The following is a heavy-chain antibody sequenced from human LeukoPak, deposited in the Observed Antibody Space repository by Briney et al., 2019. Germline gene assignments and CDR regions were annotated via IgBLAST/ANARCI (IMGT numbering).Heavy chain of an antibody. J-gene: IGHJ3*02. CDR1: GYTFTGYC. CDR2: INPNSGGT. CDR3: ASAICGGDCYDAFDI. D-gene: IGHD2-21*02. Sequence: ASVKVSCKASGYTFTGYCMHWVRQAPGQGLEWMGWINPNSGGTNYAQKFQGWVTMTRDTSISTAYMELSRLRSDDTAVYYCASAICGGDCYDAFDIWGQGTMVTVSS. V-gene: IGHV1-2*04.